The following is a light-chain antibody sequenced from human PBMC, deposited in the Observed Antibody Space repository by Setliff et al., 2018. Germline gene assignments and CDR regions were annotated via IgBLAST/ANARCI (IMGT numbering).Light chain of an antibody. CDR1: SSNIGGNY. CDR3: CSYAGSYTYV. Sequence: QSVLTQPPSASGTPGQRVTISCSGGSSNIGGNYVSWYQQHPGKAPKVMIYDVSKRPSGVPDRFSGSKSGNTASLTISGLQAEDEAEYYCCSYAGSYTYVFGTGTKVNVL. V-gene: IGLV2-11*01. J-gene: IGLJ1*01. CDR2: DVS.